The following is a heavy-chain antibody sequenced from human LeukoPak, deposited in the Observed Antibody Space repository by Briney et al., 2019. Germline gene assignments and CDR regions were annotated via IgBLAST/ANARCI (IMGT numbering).Heavy chain of an antibody. CDR3: ARLRGGVYGDLEY. V-gene: IGHV4-39*01. Sequence: SETLSLTCTVSGGSISSSSNYWGWLRQPPGKGLEWIGSIYYRGATYYNPSLKSRVTMSVDTSKNQFSLKLSSVAAADTAVYYCARLRGGVYGDLEYWGQGTLVTVSS. J-gene: IGHJ4*02. D-gene: IGHD4-17*01. CDR1: GGSISSSSNY. CDR2: IYYRGAT.